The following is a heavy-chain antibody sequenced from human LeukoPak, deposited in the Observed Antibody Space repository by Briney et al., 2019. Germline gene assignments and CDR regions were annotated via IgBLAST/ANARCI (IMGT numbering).Heavy chain of an antibody. CDR3: ARRGYGSGSYSKHFDY. Sequence: GEAPKTSLKSSGNHFTNYWIGGVRPMPGKGLGWMWIIYPGDSDTKYSPFFQGQVPISDDKSISTAYLQWSRLKASDTAMYYCARRGYGSGSYSKHFDYWGQGTLVTVSS. D-gene: IGHD3-10*01. J-gene: IGHJ4*02. CDR1: GNHFTNYW. CDR2: IYPGDSDT. V-gene: IGHV5-51*01.